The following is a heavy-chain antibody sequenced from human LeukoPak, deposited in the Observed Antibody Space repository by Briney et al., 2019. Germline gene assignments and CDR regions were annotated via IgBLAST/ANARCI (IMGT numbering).Heavy chain of an antibody. V-gene: IGHV1-2*02. J-gene: IGHJ4*02. CDR1: GYTLTGYY. D-gene: IGHD3-22*01. CDR2: INPNSGGT. Sequence: ASVKVSCKASGYTLTGYYMHWVRQAAGQGLEWMGWINPNSGGTNYAEKFQGRVTMNRDTSISTAYMELSRLRSDDTAVYYGARDRHDSKDYWGQGTLVTVSS. CDR3: ARDRHDSKDY.